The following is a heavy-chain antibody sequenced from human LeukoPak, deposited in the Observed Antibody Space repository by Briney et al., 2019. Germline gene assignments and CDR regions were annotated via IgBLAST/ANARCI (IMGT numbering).Heavy chain of an antibody. D-gene: IGHD6-13*01. CDR2: ISSGGSAI. Sequence: PGGSLRLSCAASGFTFSSYAMSWIRQAPGKGLEWVSYISSGGSAIYYADSLKGRFTISRDNAKNSLYLQMNSLRAEDTAVYYCARGYIAAAGTGYWGQGTLVTVSS. CDR3: ARGYIAAAGTGY. J-gene: IGHJ4*02. CDR1: GFTFSSYA. V-gene: IGHV3-11*01.